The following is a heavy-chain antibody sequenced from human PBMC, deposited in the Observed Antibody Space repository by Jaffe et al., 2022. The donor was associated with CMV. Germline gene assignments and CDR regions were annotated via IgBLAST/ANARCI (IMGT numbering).Heavy chain of an antibody. D-gene: IGHD5-18*01. J-gene: IGHJ5*02. Sequence: QVQLQQWGAGLLKPSETLSLTCAVYGGSFSGYYWSWIRQPPGKGLEWIGEINHSGSTNYNPSLKSRVTISVDTSKNQFSLKLSSVTAADTAVYYCARAVLGRYSYGGGGFDPWGQGTLVTVSS. V-gene: IGHV4-34*01. CDR1: GGSFSGYY. CDR3: ARAVLGRYSYGGGGFDP. CDR2: INHSGST.